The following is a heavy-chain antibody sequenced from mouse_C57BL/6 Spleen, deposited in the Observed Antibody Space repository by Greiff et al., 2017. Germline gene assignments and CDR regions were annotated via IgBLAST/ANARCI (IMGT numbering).Heavy chain of an antibody. V-gene: IGHV1-69*01. Sequence: QVQLQQSGAELVMPGASVKLSCKASGYTFTSYWMHWVKQRPGQGLEWIGEIDPSDSYTNYNQKFKGKSTLTVDKSSSTAYMQLSSLTSEDSAVYYCARWGNFPYWGQGTTLTVSS. CDR3: ARWGNFPY. CDR2: IDPSDSYT. J-gene: IGHJ2*01. CDR1: GYTFTSYW. D-gene: IGHD2-1*01.